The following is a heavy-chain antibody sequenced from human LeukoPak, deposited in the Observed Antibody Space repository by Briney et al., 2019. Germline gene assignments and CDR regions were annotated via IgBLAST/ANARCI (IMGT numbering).Heavy chain of an antibody. CDR2: IKARGAGETP. V-gene: IGHV3-15*01. D-gene: IGHD2-15*01. J-gene: IGHJ4*02. CDR1: GFSFSYVW. CDR3: ANDVPLSGAYALEY. Sequence: GGSLRLSCVASGFSFSYVWMTWVRQAPGKGLEWVGRIKARGAGETPDYAASVRGRFTISRDDSKNTLYLQMHGLKTEDTAIYFCANDVPLSGAYALEYWGQGTLVSVSS.